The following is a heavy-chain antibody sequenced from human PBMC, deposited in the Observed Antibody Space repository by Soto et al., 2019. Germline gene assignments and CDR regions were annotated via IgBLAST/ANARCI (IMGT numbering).Heavy chain of an antibody. J-gene: IGHJ4*02. D-gene: IGHD6-13*01. CDR2: IIPIFGTA. V-gene: IGHV1-69*13. CDR3: ARAGGYSSSCYLQFDY. CDR1: GGTFSSYA. Sequence: ASVKVSCKASGGTFSSYAISWVRQAPGQGLEWMGGIIPIFGTANYAQKFQGRVTITADESTSTAYMELSSLRSEDTAVYYCARAGGYSSSCYLQFDYWGQGTLVTVSS.